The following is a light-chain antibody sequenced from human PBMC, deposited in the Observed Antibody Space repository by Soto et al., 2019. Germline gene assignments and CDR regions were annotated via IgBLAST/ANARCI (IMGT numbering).Light chain of an antibody. CDR3: SSYAGSSNFVV. J-gene: IGLJ2*01. CDR2: EVS. CDR1: SSDIGTYNC. Sequence: QSALTQPPSASGSPGQSVTISCTGTSSDIGTYNCVSWYQQHPGKAPKLMIYEVSKRPSGVPDRFSGSKSGNAASLTISGLQADDEADYYCSSYAGSSNFVVFGGGTKLTV. V-gene: IGLV2-8*01.